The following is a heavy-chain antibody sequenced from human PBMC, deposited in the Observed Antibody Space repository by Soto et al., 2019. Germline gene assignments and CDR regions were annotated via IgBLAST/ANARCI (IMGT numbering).Heavy chain of an antibody. Sequence: GPPTLSRSAPGFTFSGYAMQWVVLAPGKGLEYVSAISSKGGSTYYAASVQGRFTISRDNSKNTLYLQMSSLTAEDTAVYYCVKGYDYYYDSRGYSDPWGQGTLVTVS. CDR3: VKGYDYYYDSRGYSDP. V-gene: IGHV3-64D*06. J-gene: IGHJ5*02. D-gene: IGHD3-22*01. CDR1: GFTFSGYA. CDR2: ISSKGGST.